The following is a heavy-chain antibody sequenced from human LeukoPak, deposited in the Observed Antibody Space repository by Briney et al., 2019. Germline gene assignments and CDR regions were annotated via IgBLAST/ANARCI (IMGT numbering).Heavy chain of an antibody. Sequence: ASVKVSCKASGYTFTGYYMHWVRQAPGQGLEWMGRINPNSGGTNYAQKFQGRVTMTRDTSISTAYMELSRLRSDDTAVYYCARTPSYNPTQVDYWGQGTLVIVSS. J-gene: IGHJ4*02. CDR3: ARTPSYNPTQVDY. D-gene: IGHD1-14*01. V-gene: IGHV1-2*06. CDR2: INPNSGGT. CDR1: GYTFTGYY.